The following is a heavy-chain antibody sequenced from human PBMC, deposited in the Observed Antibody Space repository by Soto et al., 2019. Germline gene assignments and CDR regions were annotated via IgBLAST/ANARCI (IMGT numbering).Heavy chain of an antibody. CDR3: ARIGGYHGPLDY. V-gene: IGHV4-59*01. D-gene: IGHD3-16*02. CDR1: GVSISSYF. CDR2: TYHRGST. Sequence: SETLSLTCSVSGVSISSYFWSWIRQPPGRGLEWIGYTYHRGSTNYSPSLKSRVAISLDTSENQFSLKVSSVTAADTAVYYCARIGGYHGPLDYWGQGTPVTV. J-gene: IGHJ4*02.